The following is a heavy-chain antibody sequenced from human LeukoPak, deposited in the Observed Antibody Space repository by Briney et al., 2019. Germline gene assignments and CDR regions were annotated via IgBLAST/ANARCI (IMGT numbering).Heavy chain of an antibody. Sequence: SETLSLTCAVYGGSFSGYYWSWIRQPPGRGLEGMGEINHSGNTNYNPSLKSRVTISVDTSKNHFSLKLTSVTAADTAVYYCARGQRYFDWGQGTLVTVSS. V-gene: IGHV4-34*01. J-gene: IGHJ4*02. D-gene: IGHD3-9*01. CDR3: ARGQRYFD. CDR2: INHSGNT. CDR1: GGSFSGYY.